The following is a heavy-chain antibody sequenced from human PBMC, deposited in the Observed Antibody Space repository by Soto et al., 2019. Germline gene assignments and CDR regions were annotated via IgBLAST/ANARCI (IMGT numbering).Heavy chain of an antibody. D-gene: IGHD1-1*01. CDR1: GGFVTSGSYY. J-gene: IGHJ3*02. CDR2: MSHSGGT. V-gene: IGHV4-34*01. CDR3: ARVERGTATTVVDAFDI. Sequence: QVQLQQWGAGLLKPSETLSLTCAVYGGFVTSGSYYWSWIRQPPGKGLEWIGEMSHSGGTHFNPSHKSRVTISVDTSKNQFTRKMSSVTAADTALYYCARVERGTATTVVDAFDIWGPGTMVTVSS.